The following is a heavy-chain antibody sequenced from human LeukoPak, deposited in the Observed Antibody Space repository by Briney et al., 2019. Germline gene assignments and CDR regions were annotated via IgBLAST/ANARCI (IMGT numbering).Heavy chain of an antibody. CDR1: GFTFSSYA. J-gene: IGHJ5*02. D-gene: IGHD6-19*01. Sequence: SGGSLRLSCAASGFTFSSYAMSWVRQAPGKGLEWVSVISFSGGSTDYADSVKGRFTISRDNSKNTLYLQMNSLRAEDTAVYYCAKAGIAVAGDNVPWGQGTLVTVSS. CDR2: ISFSGGST. V-gene: IGHV3-23*01. CDR3: AKAGIAVAGDNVP.